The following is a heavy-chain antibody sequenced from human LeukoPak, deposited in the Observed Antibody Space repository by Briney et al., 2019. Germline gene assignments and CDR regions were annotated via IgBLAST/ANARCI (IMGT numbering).Heavy chain of an antibody. J-gene: IGHJ5*02. V-gene: IGHV1-2*02. CDR3: ARQTSGGYTVFFGKPRGHWFDP. CDR1: GYTFTGYY. Sequence: GASVKVSCKASGYTFTGYYMHWVRQAPGQGLEWMGWINPNSGGTNYAQKFQGRVTMTRDTSISTAYMELSRLRSDDTAVYYCARQTSGGYTVFFGKPRGHWFDPWGQGTLVTVSS. CDR2: INPNSGGT. D-gene: IGHD3-3*01.